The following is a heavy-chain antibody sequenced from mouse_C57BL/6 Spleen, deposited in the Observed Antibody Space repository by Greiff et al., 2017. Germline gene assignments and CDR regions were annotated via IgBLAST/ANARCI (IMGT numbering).Heavy chain of an antibody. D-gene: IGHD1-1*01. CDR2: IYPSDSET. CDR1: GYTFTSYW. Sequence: QVQLQQPGAELVRPGSSVKLSCKASGYTFTSYWMDWVKQRPGQGLEWIGNIYPSDSETHYNQKFKDKATFTVDKSSSTAYMQLSSLTSEDSAVYYCANYYGSSPRWYFDVWGTGTTVTVSS. V-gene: IGHV1-61*01. CDR3: ANYYGSSPRWYFDV. J-gene: IGHJ1*03.